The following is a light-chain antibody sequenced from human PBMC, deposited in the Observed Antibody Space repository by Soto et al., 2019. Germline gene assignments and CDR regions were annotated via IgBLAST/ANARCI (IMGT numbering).Light chain of an antibody. CDR3: QQYFSPPPT. J-gene: IGKJ2*01. Sequence: DIVMTQSPDSLAVSLGERATINCKSSQSLLYTSNDRNSLSWFQQKPGQPPKLLIYWASTRESGVPDRFSGSGSGTDFTLTISSLQAEDVAVYYCQQYFSPPPTFGQGPKLEIK. CDR2: WAS. V-gene: IGKV4-1*01. CDR1: QSLLYTSNDRNS.